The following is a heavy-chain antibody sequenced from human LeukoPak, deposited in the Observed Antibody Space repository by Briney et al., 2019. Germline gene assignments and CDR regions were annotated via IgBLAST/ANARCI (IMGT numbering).Heavy chain of an antibody. D-gene: IGHD3-10*01. V-gene: IGHV3-21*01. CDR3: ARGMNYGAGSYFDYYYYGMDV. CDR1: GFTFSGYS. Sequence: AGTLRLTCAASGFTFSGYSMNWVRQPPGKGLEWISSISSSGTYIYYPDSVKRRFTISRDNSKNTLYLQMNSLRAEVTAVYYGARGMNYGAGSYFDYYYYGMDVWGQGTTVTVSS. CDR2: ISSSGTYI. J-gene: IGHJ6*02.